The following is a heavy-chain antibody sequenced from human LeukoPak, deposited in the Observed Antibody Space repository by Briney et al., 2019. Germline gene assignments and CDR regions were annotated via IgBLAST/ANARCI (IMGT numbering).Heavy chain of an antibody. Sequence: GSLRLSCAASEFTFRSYAMSWVRQAPGEGLEWIGYIYYSGSTNDNPSLKSRVTMSLDTSKNQFSLKLSSVTAADTAVYYCARGLRGYTYGPFEDWGQGTQVTVSS. V-gene: IGHV4-59*01. J-gene: IGHJ4*02. CDR3: ARGLRGYTYGPFED. CDR1: EFTFRSYA. D-gene: IGHD5-18*01. CDR2: IYYSGST.